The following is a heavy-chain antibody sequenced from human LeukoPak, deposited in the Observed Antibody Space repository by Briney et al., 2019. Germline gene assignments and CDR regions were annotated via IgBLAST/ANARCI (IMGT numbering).Heavy chain of an antibody. D-gene: IGHD2-8*01. CDR1: GFTFSSYA. V-gene: IGHV3-23*01. Sequence: GGSLRLSCAASGFTFSSYAMSWVRQAPGKGLEWVSAISGSGDTTYSADSVKGRFTISRHNSKNTLYLQMNSLRAEDTAVYYCAKDRFPYCTNGVCFDWFDPWGQGTLVTVSS. CDR3: AKDRFPYCTNGVCFDWFDP. J-gene: IGHJ5*02. CDR2: ISGSGDTT.